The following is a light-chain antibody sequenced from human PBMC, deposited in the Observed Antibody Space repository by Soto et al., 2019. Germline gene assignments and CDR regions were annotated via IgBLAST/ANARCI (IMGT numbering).Light chain of an antibody. V-gene: IGLV1-44*01. CDR1: SSNIGGNT. CDR2: SND. Sequence: QSLLTQPPSASGTPGQRVTISCSGSSSNIGGNTVNWYQQLPGTAPKLLIYSNDQRPSGVPDRFSGSKSGTSASLAISGLQSEDEATYYCAGWDDSLNGQVVFGGGTKVTVL. J-gene: IGLJ2*01. CDR3: AGWDDSLNGQVV.